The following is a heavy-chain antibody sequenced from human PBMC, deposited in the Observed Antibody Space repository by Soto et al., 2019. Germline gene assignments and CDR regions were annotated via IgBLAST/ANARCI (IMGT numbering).Heavy chain of an antibody. CDR2: IYYSGST. J-gene: IGHJ6*02. Sequence: SETLSLTCTVSGGSISSYYWSWIRQSPGKGLEWIGYIYYSGSTNYNPSLKSRVTISVDTSKNQFSLKLSSVTAADTAVYYCARGWCSGGRCYDHYGMDVWGQGTTVTVSS. CDR1: GGSISSYY. D-gene: IGHD2-15*01. CDR3: ARGWCSGGRCYDHYGMDV. V-gene: IGHV4-59*01.